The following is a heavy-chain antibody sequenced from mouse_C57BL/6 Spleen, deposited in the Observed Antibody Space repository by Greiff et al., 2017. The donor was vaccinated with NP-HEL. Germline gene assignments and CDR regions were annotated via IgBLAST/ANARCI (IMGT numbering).Heavy chain of an antibody. V-gene: IGHV5-9*01. CDR3: ARQNYYGSSWYFDV. CDR1: GFTFSSYT. CDR2: ISGGGGNT. Sequence: EVMLVESGGGLVKPGGSLKLSCAASGFTFSSYTMSWVRQTPEKRLEWVATISGGGGNTYYPDSVKGRFTISRDNAKNTLYLQMSSLRSEDTALYYCARQNYYGSSWYFDVWGTGTTVTVSS. D-gene: IGHD1-1*01. J-gene: IGHJ1*03.